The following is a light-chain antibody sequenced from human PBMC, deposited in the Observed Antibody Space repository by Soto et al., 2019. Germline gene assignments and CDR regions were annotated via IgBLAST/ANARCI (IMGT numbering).Light chain of an antibody. CDR3: QQYGNSPFT. CDR1: QSVSSTY. J-gene: IGKJ3*01. CDR2: DVS. Sequence: EIVLTQSPGTLSLSPGERATLSCRASQSVSSTYLAWYQQKRGQGPRLVIYDVSRRATGIPDRFSGSGSGTDFTLTISRLEPEDFAVYYCQQYGNSPFTFGPGTKVGIK. V-gene: IGKV3-20*01.